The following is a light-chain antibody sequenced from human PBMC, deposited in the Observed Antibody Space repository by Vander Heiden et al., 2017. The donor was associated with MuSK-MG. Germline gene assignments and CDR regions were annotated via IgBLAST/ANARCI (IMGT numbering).Light chain of an antibody. CDR1: QTVSSSY. V-gene: IGKV3-20*01. CDR3: QQDGSSPRT. CDR2: GTS. Sequence: EIVLTQSPGTLSLSPGDRATLSCRASQTVSSSYLAWYQQKPGQAPRLLIYGTSSRATGIADRFSGRGSGTDFTLTISRLEPEDFAVYYCQQDGSSPRTFGQGTKVEIK. J-gene: IGKJ1*01.